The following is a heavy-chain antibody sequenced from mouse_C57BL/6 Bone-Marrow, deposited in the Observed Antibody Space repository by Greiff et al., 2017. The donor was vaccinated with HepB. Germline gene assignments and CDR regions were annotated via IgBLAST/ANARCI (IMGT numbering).Heavy chain of an antibody. CDR3: ARSGGRPYFDY. Sequence: EVKLMESGPELVKPGDSVKISCKASGYSFTGYFMNWVMQSHGKSLEWIGRINPYNGDTFYNQKFKGKATLTVDKSSSTAHMELRSLTSEDSAVYYCARSGGRPYFDYWGQGTTLTVSS. V-gene: IGHV1-20*01. J-gene: IGHJ2*01. D-gene: IGHD3-1*01. CDR2: INPYNGDT. CDR1: GYSFTGYF.